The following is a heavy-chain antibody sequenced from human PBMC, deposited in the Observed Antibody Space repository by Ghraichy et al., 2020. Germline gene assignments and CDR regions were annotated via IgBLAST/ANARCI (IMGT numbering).Heavy chain of an antibody. J-gene: IGHJ5*02. V-gene: IGHV1-8*01. CDR2: MNPNSGNT. Sequence: ASLKVSCKASGYTFTSYDINWVRQATGQGLEWMGWMNPNSGNTGYAQKFQGRVTMTRNTSISTAYMELSSLRSEDTAVYYCARDPSKGVTVTEKYWFDPWGQGTLVTVSS. CDR1: GYTFTSYD. D-gene: IGHD4-17*01. CDR3: ARDPSKGVTVTEKYWFDP.